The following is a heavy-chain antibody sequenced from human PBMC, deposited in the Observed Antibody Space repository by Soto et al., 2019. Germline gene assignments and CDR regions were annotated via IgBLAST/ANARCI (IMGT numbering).Heavy chain of an antibody. V-gene: IGHV4-30-2*01. CDR3: ARDGGYSYRYFDY. Sequence: SETLSLTCAVSGGSISSGGYSWSWIRQPPGKGLEWIGYIYHSGSTYYNPSLKSRVTISVDRSKNQFSLKLSSVTAADTAVYYCARDGGYSYRYFDYWGQGTLVTVSS. D-gene: IGHD5-18*01. J-gene: IGHJ4*02. CDR1: GGSISSGGYS. CDR2: IYHSGST.